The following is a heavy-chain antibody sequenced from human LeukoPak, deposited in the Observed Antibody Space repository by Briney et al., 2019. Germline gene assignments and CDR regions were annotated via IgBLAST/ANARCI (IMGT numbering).Heavy chain of an antibody. CDR1: GFTFSNAW. D-gene: IGHD3-16*01. CDR2: IKSDGTT. Sequence: GGSLRLSCVGSGFTFSNAWMNWVRQAPGRGLEWVGRIKSDGTTEYAAPVKGRFTISRDDSKTTLYLQMNSLKTEDTAIYSCTTADYDLFDYWGQGTPVTVSS. V-gene: IGHV3-15*07. J-gene: IGHJ4*02. CDR3: TTADYDLFDY.